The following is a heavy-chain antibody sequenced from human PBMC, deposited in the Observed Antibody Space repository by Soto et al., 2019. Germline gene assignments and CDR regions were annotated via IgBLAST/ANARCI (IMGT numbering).Heavy chain of an antibody. J-gene: IGHJ4*02. CDR2: IKSKTDGGTT. Sequence: GGSLRLSCAASGFTFSNAWINWVRQAPGKGLEWVGRIKSKTDGGTTDYAAPVKGRFTISRDDSKNMVYLQMNSLKTEETAVYYCTFTLYDFWDVFDYWGQGTLVTVS. D-gene: IGHD3-3*01. V-gene: IGHV3-15*07. CDR3: TFTLYDFWDVFDY. CDR1: GFTFSNAW.